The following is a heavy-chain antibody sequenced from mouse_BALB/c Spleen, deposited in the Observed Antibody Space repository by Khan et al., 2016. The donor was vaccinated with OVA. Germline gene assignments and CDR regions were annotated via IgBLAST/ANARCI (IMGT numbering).Heavy chain of an antibody. V-gene: IGHV3-8*02. CDR1: GDSITSGY. Sequence: VQLKESGPSLVKPSQTLSLTCSVTGDSITSGYWNWIRKFPGNKVEYMGYIGYSGSTYYNPSLKSRISITRDTYKNQCYLQLNSVTTEDTATYYCARWGNPRWYFDVWGAGTTVTVSS. CDR2: IGYSGST. D-gene: IGHD2-1*01. J-gene: IGHJ1*01. CDR3: ARWGNPRWYFDV.